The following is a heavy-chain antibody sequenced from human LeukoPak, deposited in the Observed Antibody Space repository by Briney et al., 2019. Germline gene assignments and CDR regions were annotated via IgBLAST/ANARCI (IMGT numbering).Heavy chain of an antibody. J-gene: IGHJ4*02. D-gene: IGHD1-26*01. V-gene: IGHV4-4*07. CDR1: GGSISSQY. CDR3: ARVWGATTGFYFDY. Sequence: SETLSLTCTVSGGSISSQYWSWIRQPAGKGLEWIGRIYASGSTNYNPSLKSRVTMSVDTSKNQFSLKLSSVTAADTAVYYCARVWGATTGFYFDYWGQGTLVTVSS. CDR2: IYASGST.